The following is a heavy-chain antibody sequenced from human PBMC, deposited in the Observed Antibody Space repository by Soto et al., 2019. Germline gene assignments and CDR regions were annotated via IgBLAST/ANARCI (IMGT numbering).Heavy chain of an antibody. Sequence: WGSLRLSCAVSGFTFSNFWMHWVRQIPGKGLVWVARINGDGTSKKYADSVKGRFTISRDNVKNTLYLQMNSLKVDDTAMYYCVRDFDWYFDVWGRGTLVTVSS. CDR2: INGDGTSK. CDR1: GFTFSNFW. V-gene: IGHV3-74*01. CDR3: VRDFDWYFDV. J-gene: IGHJ2*01.